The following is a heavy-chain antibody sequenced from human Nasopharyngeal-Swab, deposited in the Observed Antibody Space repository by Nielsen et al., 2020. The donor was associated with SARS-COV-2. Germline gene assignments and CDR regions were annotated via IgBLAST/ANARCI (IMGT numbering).Heavy chain of an antibody. V-gene: IGHV2-5*02. D-gene: IGHD6-13*01. Sequence: WIRQPPGKALEWLALIYWDDDKRYSPSLKSRLTITKDTSKNQVVLTMTNMDPVDTATYYCAYSVAAAVLAEYFQHWGQGTLVTVSS. J-gene: IGHJ1*01. CDR2: IYWDDDK. CDR3: AYSVAAAVLAEYFQH.